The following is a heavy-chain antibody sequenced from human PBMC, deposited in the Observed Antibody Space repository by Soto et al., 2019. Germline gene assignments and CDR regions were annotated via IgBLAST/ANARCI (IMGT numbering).Heavy chain of an antibody. V-gene: IGHV1-69*06. D-gene: IGHD2-2*01. Sequence: QVQLVQSGAEVKKPGSSVKVSCKASGGTFSSYAISWVRQAPGQGLEWMGGIIPIFGTANYAQKFQGRVTITAEKSTSTAYMELSSLRSEDTAVYYCARDAVVPAAMGYYYYYGMDVWGQGTTVTVSS. J-gene: IGHJ6*02. CDR1: GGTFSSYA. CDR3: ARDAVVPAAMGYYYYYGMDV. CDR2: IIPIFGTA.